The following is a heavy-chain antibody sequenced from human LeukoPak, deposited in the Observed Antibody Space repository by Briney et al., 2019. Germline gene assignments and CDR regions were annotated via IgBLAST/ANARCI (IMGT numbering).Heavy chain of an antibody. J-gene: IGHJ4*02. Sequence: GGSLRLSCAASGFTFSSYAMHWVRQAPGKGLEYVSAISSNGGSTYYANSVKGRFTISRDNSKNTLYLQMGSLRAEDMAVYYCARGEVLLWFGELSYWGQGTLVTVSS. CDR2: ISSNGGST. D-gene: IGHD3-10*01. CDR3: ARGEVLLWFGELSY. CDR1: GFTFSSYA. V-gene: IGHV3-64*01.